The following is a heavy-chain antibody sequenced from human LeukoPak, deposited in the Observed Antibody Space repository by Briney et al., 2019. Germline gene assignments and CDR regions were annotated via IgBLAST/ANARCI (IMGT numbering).Heavy chain of an antibody. CDR2: ISSNGGSS. D-gene: IGHD1-26*01. Sequence: GESLRLSCAASGFTFSSYEMHWVRQAPGKGLEFVSAISSNGGSSYYANSVKGRFTVSRDNSKNTLYLQMGSLRAEDMGVYYCARRTIVGATQHFDYWGQGTLVSVSS. J-gene: IGHJ4*02. CDR1: GFTFSSYE. CDR3: ARRTIVGATQHFDY. V-gene: IGHV3-64*01.